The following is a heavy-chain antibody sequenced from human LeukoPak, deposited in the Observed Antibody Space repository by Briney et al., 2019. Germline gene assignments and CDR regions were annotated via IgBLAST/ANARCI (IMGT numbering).Heavy chain of an antibody. CDR2: INAGNGNT. CDR3: ARDRAMVRGVISPY. D-gene: IGHD3-10*01. Sequence: ASVKVSCKASGYTFTSYAMHWVRQAPGQRLEGMGWINAGNGNTKYSQKFQGRVTINRETSASTAYMELSSLRSEDTAVYYCARDRAMVRGVISPYWGQGTLVTVSS. V-gene: IGHV1-3*01. J-gene: IGHJ4*02. CDR1: GYTFTSYA.